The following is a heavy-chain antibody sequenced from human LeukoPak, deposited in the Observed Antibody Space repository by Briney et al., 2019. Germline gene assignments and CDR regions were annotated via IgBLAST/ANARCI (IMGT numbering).Heavy chain of an antibody. CDR2: IFPMMGTV. J-gene: IGHJ4*02. CDR1: GGTFINYA. D-gene: IGHD3-3*01. CDR3: ARGFTIFGGQVFDS. V-gene: IGHV1-69*01. Sequence: SVKVSCKDSGGTFINYAFSWVRLAPGQGLECMGGIFPMMGTVKYAEKFQGRVTITADESTSTVYMELSSLRSDDTAVYYCARGFTIFGGQVFDSWGQGTLVTVSS.